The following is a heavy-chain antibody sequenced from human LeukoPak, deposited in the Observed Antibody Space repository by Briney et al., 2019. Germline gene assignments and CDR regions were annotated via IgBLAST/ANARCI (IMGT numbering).Heavy chain of an antibody. CDR3: AKAKGGSWYDFDC. D-gene: IGHD6-13*01. J-gene: IGHJ4*02. V-gene: IGHV3-23*01. CDR1: EFTFSSYA. Sequence: GGSLRLSCAASEFTFSSYAMSWVRQAPGKGLEWVSVVSSSAGSTYYADSVQGRFTISRDNSINTLYLQMNSLRAEDTAVYYCAKAKGGSWYDFDCWGQGTLVTVSS. CDR2: VSSSAGST.